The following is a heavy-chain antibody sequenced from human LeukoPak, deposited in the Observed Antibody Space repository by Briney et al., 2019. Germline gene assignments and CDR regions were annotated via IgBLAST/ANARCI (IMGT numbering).Heavy chain of an antibody. J-gene: IGHJ5*02. V-gene: IGHV1-18*01. CDR2: ISAYNGNT. Sequence: VASVKVSCKASGYTFTSYGISWVRQAPGQGLEWMGWISAYNGNTNYAQKFQGRVTMTRDTSTSTVYMELSSLRSEDTAVYYCARPVYDMGFDPWGQGTLVTVSS. CDR3: ARPVYDMGFDP. D-gene: IGHD3-9*01. CDR1: GYTFTSYG.